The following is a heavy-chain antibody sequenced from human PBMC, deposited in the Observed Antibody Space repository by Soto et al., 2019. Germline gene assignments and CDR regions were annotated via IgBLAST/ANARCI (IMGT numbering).Heavy chain of an antibody. Sequence: SVKVSCKASGGTFSSYAISWVRQAPAQGLEWMGGIIPIFGKANYAQKFQGRVTITADESTSTAYMELSSLRSEDTAVYYCAREQQLARFDYWGKGTLVTVSS. CDR2: IIPIFGKA. CDR3: AREQQLARFDY. V-gene: IGHV1-69*13. CDR1: GGTFSSYA. D-gene: IGHD6-13*01. J-gene: IGHJ4*02.